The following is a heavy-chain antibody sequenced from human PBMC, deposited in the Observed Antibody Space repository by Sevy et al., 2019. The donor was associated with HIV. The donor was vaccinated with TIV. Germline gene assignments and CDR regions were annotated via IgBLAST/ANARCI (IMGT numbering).Heavy chain of an antibody. CDR1: GFTFSSYG. J-gene: IGHJ6*02. V-gene: IGHV3-33*01. D-gene: IGHD2-2*02. Sequence: GGSLRLSCAASGFTFSSYGMHWVRQAPGKGLEWVAVIWYDGSNKYYADSVKGRFTISRGNSKNTLYLQMNSLRAEDTAVYYCARGPYCSSTSCYTDYYYYGMDVWGQGTTVTVSS. CDR2: IWYDGSNK. CDR3: ARGPYCSSTSCYTDYYYYGMDV.